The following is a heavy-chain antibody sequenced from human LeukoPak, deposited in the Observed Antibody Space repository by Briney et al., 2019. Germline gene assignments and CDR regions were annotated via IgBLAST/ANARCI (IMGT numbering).Heavy chain of an antibody. CDR3: ARRKERGYSGYDSPFDY. Sequence: GSSVKVSCKASGGTFSSYAISWVRQAPGPGLEWMGGIIPIFGTANYAQKFQGRVTITADESTSTAYMELSSLRSEDTAVYYCARRKERGYSGYDSPFDYWGQGTLVTVSS. CDR1: GGTFSSYA. D-gene: IGHD5-12*01. CDR2: IIPIFGTA. V-gene: IGHV1-69*01. J-gene: IGHJ4*02.